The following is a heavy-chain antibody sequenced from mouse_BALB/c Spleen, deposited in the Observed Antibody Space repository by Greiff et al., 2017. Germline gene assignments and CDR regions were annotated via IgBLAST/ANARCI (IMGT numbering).Heavy chain of an antibody. CDR3: ARAEYGNYDAMDY. J-gene: IGHJ4*01. CDR2: INSNGGST. CDR1: GFTFSSYG. V-gene: IGHV5-6-3*01. D-gene: IGHD2-10*02. Sequence: EVQLVESGGGLVQPGGSLKLSCAASGFTFSSYGMSWVRQTPDKRLELVATINSNGGSTYYPDSVKGRFTISRDNAKNTLYLQMSSLKSEDTAMYYCARAEYGNYDAMDYWGQGTSVTVSS.